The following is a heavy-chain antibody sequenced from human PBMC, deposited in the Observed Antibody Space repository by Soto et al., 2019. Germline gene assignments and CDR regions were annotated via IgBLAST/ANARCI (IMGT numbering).Heavy chain of an antibody. CDR3: ATPSPSGH. D-gene: IGHD3-3*01. J-gene: IGHJ4*02. CDR1: GFTFSDYY. Sequence: GGSLRLSCAASGFTFSDYYMSWVRQAPGKGLEWVSYISGTGSSMYYADSVRGRFTISRDNAKNSLYLQMNSLRAEDTAVYYCATPSPSGHWGQGTLVTVSS. V-gene: IGHV3-11*01. CDR2: ISGTGSSM.